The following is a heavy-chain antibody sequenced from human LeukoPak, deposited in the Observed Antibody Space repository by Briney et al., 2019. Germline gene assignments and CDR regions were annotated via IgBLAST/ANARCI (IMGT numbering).Heavy chain of an antibody. V-gene: IGHV4-59*08. CDR2: VYYSGTT. Sequence: SETLSLTCTVSGGSISSYYWSWIRQPPGKGLEWIGYVYYSGTTNYNPSLKSRVTISVDTSKNQFSLKLSSVTAADTAVYYCARQPISGDCSSTSCYEPFDYWGQGTLVTVSS. CDR1: GGSISSYY. J-gene: IGHJ4*02. CDR3: ARQPISGDCSSTSCYEPFDY. D-gene: IGHD2-2*01.